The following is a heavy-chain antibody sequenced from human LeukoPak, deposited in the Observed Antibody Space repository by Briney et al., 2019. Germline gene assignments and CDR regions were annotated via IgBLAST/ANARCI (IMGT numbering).Heavy chain of an antibody. V-gene: IGHV3-43*02. CDR3: AKESGKFDY. CDR2: ISADGGSA. CDR1: GFTFSSYE. J-gene: IGHJ4*02. Sequence: PGGSLRLSYAASGFTFSSYEMNWVRQAPGKGLEWVSLISADGGSAFSADSVKGRFSISRDNSKNSLYLQMDSLRSEDTAMYYCAKESGKFDYWGQGTLVVVSS.